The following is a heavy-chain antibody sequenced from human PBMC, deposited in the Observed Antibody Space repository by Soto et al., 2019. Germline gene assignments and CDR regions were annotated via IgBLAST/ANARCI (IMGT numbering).Heavy chain of an antibody. Sequence: SVKVSCKASGGTFSSYTISWVRQAPGQGLEWMGRIIPILGIANYAQKFQGRVTITADKSTSTAYMELSSLRSEDTAVYYCARGRVVVAATPSDFDIWGQGTMVTVSS. CDR2: IIPILGIA. V-gene: IGHV1-69*02. J-gene: IGHJ3*02. CDR1: GGTFSSYT. D-gene: IGHD2-15*01. CDR3: ARGRVVVAATPSDFDI.